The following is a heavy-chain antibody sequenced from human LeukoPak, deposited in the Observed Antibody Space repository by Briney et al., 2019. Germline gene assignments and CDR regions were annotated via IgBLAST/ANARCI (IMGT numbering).Heavy chain of an antibody. CDR1: GYTFTSYD. Sequence: ASVKVSCKASGYTFTSYDINWVRQATGQGLEWMGWMNPNSGNTGYAQKFQGGVTTTRNTSINTAYLELSSLRSEDTAVYYCARGYHRYYHGSGRWYNWFDPWGQGTLVTVSS. J-gene: IGHJ5*02. CDR2: MNPNSGNT. CDR3: ARGYHRYYHGSGRWYNWFDP. D-gene: IGHD3-10*01. V-gene: IGHV1-8*01.